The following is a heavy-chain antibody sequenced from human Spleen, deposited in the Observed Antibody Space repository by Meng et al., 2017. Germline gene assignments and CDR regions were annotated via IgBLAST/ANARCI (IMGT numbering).Heavy chain of an antibody. J-gene: IGHJ5*01. V-gene: IGHV4-4*01. D-gene: IGHD2-21*01. CDR2: IHNSGSF. CDR3: ARKPAYYDS. CDR1: GGSMSTGDW. Sequence: QPQLQESGPGLVRPAGSLALTGTVSGGSMSTGDWWNWVRQPPGKRLEWIGEIHNSGSFNYNPSLKSRVTISLDRSENQFSLNLRSVTAADTAVYFCARKPAYYDSWGHGTLVTVSS.